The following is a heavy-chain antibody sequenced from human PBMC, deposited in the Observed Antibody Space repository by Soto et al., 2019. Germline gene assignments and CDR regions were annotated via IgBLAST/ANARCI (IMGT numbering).Heavy chain of an antibody. D-gene: IGHD3-10*01. J-gene: IGHJ3*01. CDR2: IDPCDSIT. V-gene: IGHV5-10-1*01. CDR3: ASGGDARGHHAFDV. Sequence: PEESLKISCKGSGYSLTNIWIHWVRQMPWKGLEWMGRIDPCDSITTYNPSFQGHVTMSAYKSINTAYLQWSSLKASDTAMYYCASGGDARGHHAFDVWGIETMVTGSS. CDR1: GYSLTNIW.